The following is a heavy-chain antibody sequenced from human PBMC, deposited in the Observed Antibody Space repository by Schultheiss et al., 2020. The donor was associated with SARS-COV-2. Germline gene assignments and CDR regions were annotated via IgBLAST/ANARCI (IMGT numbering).Heavy chain of an antibody. Sequence: GGSLRLSCAASGFTFSSYAMSWVRQAPGKGLEWVSYISSRGSTIYYADSVKGRFTISRDNAKNSLYLQMNSLRVEDTAVYYCARDSRSGYCYDYWGQGTLVTVSS. CDR3: ARDSRSGYCYDY. V-gene: IGHV3-48*04. J-gene: IGHJ4*02. CDR2: ISSRGSTI. CDR1: GFTFSSYA. D-gene: IGHD2-21*01.